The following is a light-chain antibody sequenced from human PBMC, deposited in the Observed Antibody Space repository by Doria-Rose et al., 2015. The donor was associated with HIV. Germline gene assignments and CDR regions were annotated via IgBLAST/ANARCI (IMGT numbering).Light chain of an antibody. CDR1: QSFSSTY. CDR3: HQYGSAWT. Sequence: EIVLTQSPGTLSLSPGERATLSCRASQSFSSTYLAWYQQTPGQAPSLLIYDGSTRATDIPDRFSASGPGTDFTLANNRLEPGDVALYYWHQYGSAWTFGQGTKVEI. V-gene: IGKV3-20*01. CDR2: DGS. J-gene: IGKJ1*01.